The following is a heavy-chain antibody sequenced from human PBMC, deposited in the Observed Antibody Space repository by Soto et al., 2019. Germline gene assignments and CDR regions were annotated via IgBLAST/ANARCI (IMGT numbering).Heavy chain of an antibody. D-gene: IGHD2-2*01. J-gene: IGHJ4*02. Sequence: ASVKVSCKASGYTFTGYYMHWVRQAPGQGLEWMGWINPNSGGTNYAQKFQGWVTMTRDTSTSTVYMELSSLRSEDTAVYYCATYRLDHWGQGTLVTVSS. CDR2: INPNSGGT. CDR1: GYTFTGYY. CDR3: ATYRLDH. V-gene: IGHV1-2*04.